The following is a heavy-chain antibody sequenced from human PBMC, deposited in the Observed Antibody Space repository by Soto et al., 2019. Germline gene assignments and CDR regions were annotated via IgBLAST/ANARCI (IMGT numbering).Heavy chain of an antibody. CDR3: AKDTPFDY. J-gene: IGHJ4*02. CDR1: GFTFSSYG. CDR2: ISYDGSNK. V-gene: IGHV3-30*18. Sequence: GGSLRLSCAASGFTFSSYGMHWVRQAPGKGLEWVAVISYDGSNKYYADSVKGRFTISRDNSKNTLYLQMNSLRAEDTAVYYCAKDTPFDYWGQGTLVTVSS.